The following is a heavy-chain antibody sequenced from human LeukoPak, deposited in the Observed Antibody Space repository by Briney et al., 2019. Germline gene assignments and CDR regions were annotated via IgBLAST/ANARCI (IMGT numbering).Heavy chain of an antibody. CDR1: GGSISSYY. D-gene: IGHD5-18*01. CDR2: IYYSGST. J-gene: IGHJ4*02. V-gene: IGHV4-59*01. CDR3: ARRYIYGYEFDY. Sequence: SETLSLTCTVSGGSISSYYWSWIRQPPGKGLEWIGYIYYSGSTDYNPSLKSRVTISVDTSKNQFSLKLSSVTAADTAVYYCARRYIYGYEFDYWGQGTLVTVSS.